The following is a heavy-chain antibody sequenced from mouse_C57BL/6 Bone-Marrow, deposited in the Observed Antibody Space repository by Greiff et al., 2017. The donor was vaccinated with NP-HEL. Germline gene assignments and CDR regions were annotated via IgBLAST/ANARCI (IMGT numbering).Heavy chain of an antibody. J-gene: IGHJ1*03. D-gene: IGHD1-1*01. Sequence: EVQLVESGGGLVKPGGSLKLSCAASGFTFSDYGMHWVRQAPEKGLEWVAYISSGSSTIYYADTVKGRFTISRDNAKNTLFLQITSLRSEDTPMYYCAKGPEYGSIPYWYFDVWGTGRPVTVSS. V-gene: IGHV5-17*01. CDR1: GFTFSDYG. CDR2: ISSGSSTI. CDR3: AKGPEYGSIPYWYFDV.